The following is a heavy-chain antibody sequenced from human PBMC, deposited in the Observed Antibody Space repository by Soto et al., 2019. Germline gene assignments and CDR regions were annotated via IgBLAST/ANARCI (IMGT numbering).Heavy chain of an antibody. Sequence: QVQLVQSGAEVKKPGASVKVSCKASGYTFTSYGISWVRQAPGQGLEWMGWISAYNGNTNYAQKLQGRGTMTTDTSTSTAYMELRSLRSDDTAVYYCARDSSDILTGYLFDYWGQGTLVTVSS. CDR3: ARDSSDILTGYLFDY. J-gene: IGHJ4*02. D-gene: IGHD3-9*01. CDR2: ISAYNGNT. V-gene: IGHV1-18*01. CDR1: GYTFTSYG.